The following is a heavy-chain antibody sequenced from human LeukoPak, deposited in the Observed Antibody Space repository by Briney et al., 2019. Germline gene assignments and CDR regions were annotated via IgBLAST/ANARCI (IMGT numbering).Heavy chain of an antibody. D-gene: IGHD2-2*01. CDR2: ISAYNGNT. V-gene: IGHV1-18*01. CDR3: ARDQGAPLVVVPAAMAVYYYYYMDV. Sequence: GASVKVSCKASGYTFTSYGISWVRQAPGQGLEWVGWISAYNGNTNYAQKLQGRVTMTTDTSTSTAYMELRSLRSDDTAVYYCARDQGAPLVVVPAAMAVYYYYYMDVWGKGTTVTVSS. J-gene: IGHJ6*03. CDR1: GYTFTSYG.